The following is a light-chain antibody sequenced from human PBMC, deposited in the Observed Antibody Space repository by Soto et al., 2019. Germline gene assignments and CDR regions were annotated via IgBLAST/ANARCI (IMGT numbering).Light chain of an antibody. CDR1: QSVSSN. Sequence: EIVMKQSPATLSVSPGERATLSCRASQSVSSNLAWYQQKPGQAPRLLIYGASTRATGIPARFSGSGSGTECTLTISSLQSEDFAVYYCQQYNNWLGTFGQGTKVEIK. CDR3: QQYNNWLGT. CDR2: GAS. V-gene: IGKV3-15*01. J-gene: IGKJ1*01.